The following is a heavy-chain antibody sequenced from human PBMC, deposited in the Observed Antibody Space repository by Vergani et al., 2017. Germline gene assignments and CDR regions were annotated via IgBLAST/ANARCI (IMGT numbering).Heavy chain of an antibody. CDR1: GYTFTSYY. Sequence: QVQLVQSGAEVKKPGASVKVSCKASGYTFTSYYMHWVRQAPGQGLAWMGLINPNSGGTNYAQKFQGRVTMTRDTSISTAYMELSRLRSDDTAVDYCACVAYDYDSSGYLPYNLFDPWGQGTLVTVSS. CDR2: INPNSGGT. D-gene: IGHD3-22*01. V-gene: IGHV1-2*02. CDR3: ACVAYDYDSSGYLPYNLFDP. J-gene: IGHJ5*02.